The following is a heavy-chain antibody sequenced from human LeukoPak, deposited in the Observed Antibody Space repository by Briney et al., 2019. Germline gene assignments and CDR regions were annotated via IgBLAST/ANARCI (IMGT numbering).Heavy chain of an antibody. Sequence: SVKVSCKASGGTFSSYAISWVRQAPGQGLEWMGRIIPIFGTANYAQKFQGRVTITTDESTSTAHMELSSLRPEDTAVYYCVLYPYYYDSSDHYYYMDVWGKGTTVTVSS. CDR1: GGTFSSYA. V-gene: IGHV1-69*05. D-gene: IGHD3-22*01. J-gene: IGHJ6*03. CDR3: VLYPYYYDSSDHYYYMDV. CDR2: IIPIFGTA.